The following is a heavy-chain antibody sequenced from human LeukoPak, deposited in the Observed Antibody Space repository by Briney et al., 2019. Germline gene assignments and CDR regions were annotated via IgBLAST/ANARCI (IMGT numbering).Heavy chain of an antibody. CDR2: INPSGGTT. J-gene: IGHJ4*02. D-gene: IGHD3-22*01. CDR1: GYTFTSYH. V-gene: IGHV1-46*01. Sequence: ASVKVSCKASGYTFTSYHMHWVRQAPGQGLEWMGIINPSGGTTNYAQKFRGRVTMTRDMSTSTVYMELSSLRSEDTAVYYCAREDRNYYDSSGYYNYWGQGTLVTVSS. CDR3: AREDRNYYDSSGYYNY.